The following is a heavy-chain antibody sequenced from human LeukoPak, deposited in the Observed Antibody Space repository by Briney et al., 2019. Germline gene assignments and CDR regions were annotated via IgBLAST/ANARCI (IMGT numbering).Heavy chain of an antibody. Sequence: LRLSCAASGFTFSSYAMSWVRQHPEKGLEWIGYIYYSGTAHYNPSLKSRVTMSVDTSKNQFSLKLDSVTAADTAVYYCARFSNAHGVKFDYWGQGTLVTVSS. J-gene: IGHJ4*02. CDR2: IYYSGTA. CDR1: GFTFSSYA. CDR3: ARFSNAHGVKFDY. V-gene: IGHV4-31*02. D-gene: IGHD2-8*01.